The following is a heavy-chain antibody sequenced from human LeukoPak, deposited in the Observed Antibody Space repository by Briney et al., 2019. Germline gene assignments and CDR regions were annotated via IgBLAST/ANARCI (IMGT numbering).Heavy chain of an antibody. CDR3: ARDTSKGAPYYFDY. V-gene: IGHV1-18*01. CDR1: GYTFTSYG. J-gene: IGHJ4*02. Sequence: GAPVKVSCKASGYTFTSYGISWARQAPGQGLEWMGWISAYNGNTNYAQKLQGRVTMTTDTSTSTAYMELRSLRSDDTAVYYCARDTSKGAPYYFDYWGQGTLVTVSS. CDR2: ISAYNGNT.